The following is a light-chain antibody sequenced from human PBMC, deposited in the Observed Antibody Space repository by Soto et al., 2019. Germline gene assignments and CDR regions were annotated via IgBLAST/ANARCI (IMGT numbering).Light chain of an antibody. CDR3: QQYGSSPWMYT. J-gene: IGKJ2*01. CDR1: QTVSSNY. Sequence: EIVLTQSPGTLSLSPGERVTLSCRASQTVSSNYLAWYQQKPGQAPRLLIYAASSRAAGIADRFSASGSGTDFTLTMSRLEPEDSAVYYCQQYGSSPWMYTFGQGTKVEIK. CDR2: AAS. V-gene: IGKV3-20*01.